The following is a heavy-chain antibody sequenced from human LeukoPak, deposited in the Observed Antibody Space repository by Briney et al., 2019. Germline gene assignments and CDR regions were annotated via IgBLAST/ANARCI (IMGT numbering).Heavy chain of an antibody. D-gene: IGHD1-26*01. CDR1: GYTFTSYG. V-gene: IGHV1-18*01. CDR2: ISAYNGNT. J-gene: IGHJ3*02. Sequence: ASVKVSCKASGYTFTSYGISWVRQAPGQGLEWMGWISAYNGNTNYAQKLQGRVTMTTDTSTSTAYMELSSLRSEDTAVYYCATGYSGSYLTAFDIWGQGTMVTVSS. CDR3: ATGYSGSYLTAFDI.